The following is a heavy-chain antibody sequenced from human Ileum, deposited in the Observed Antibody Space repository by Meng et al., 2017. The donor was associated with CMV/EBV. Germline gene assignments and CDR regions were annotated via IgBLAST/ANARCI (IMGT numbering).Heavy chain of an antibody. CDR3: ARMSY. J-gene: IGHJ4*02. CDR1: GVTVSSNY. V-gene: IGHV3-53*01. Sequence: LVVAPGGGLVRPGCSRVLLRAAAGVTVSSNYKSWVRQASGKVLEWVSVICSGASTYCTHTMKGQFTISRDNSKNTLFLQMNSLRVEDTAVYYCARMSYWGQGTLVTVSS. CDR2: ICSGAST.